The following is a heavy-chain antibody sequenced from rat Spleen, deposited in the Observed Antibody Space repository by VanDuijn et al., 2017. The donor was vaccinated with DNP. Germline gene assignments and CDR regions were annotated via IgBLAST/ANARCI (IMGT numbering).Heavy chain of an antibody. CDR1: GYSITSDY. V-gene: IGHV3-1*01. J-gene: IGHJ2*01. Sequence: EVQLQESGPGLVKPSQSLSLTCSVTGYSITSDYWGWIRKFPGNKMEWMAYISYSGSTSYNPSLKSRISITRDTSKNQFFLQLNSVSPEDTATYYCARYRITTRDYFDYWGQGVMVTVSS. D-gene: IGHD1-10*01. CDR2: ISYSGST. CDR3: ARYRITTRDYFDY.